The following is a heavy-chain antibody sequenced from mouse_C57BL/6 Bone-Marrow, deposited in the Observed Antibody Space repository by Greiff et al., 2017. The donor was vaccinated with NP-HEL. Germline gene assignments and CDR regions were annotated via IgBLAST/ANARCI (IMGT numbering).Heavy chain of an antibody. D-gene: IGHD3-3*01. J-gene: IGHJ3*01. CDR1: GYTFTSYG. Sequence: QVQLQQSGAELARPGASVKLSCKASGYTFTSYGISWVKQRTGQGLEWIGEIYPRSGNTSYNEKFKGKATLTADKSSSTSYMELRSLTSEDSAVYFCAREGSGFAYWGQGTLVTVSA. CDR2: IYPRSGNT. V-gene: IGHV1-81*01. CDR3: AREGSGFAY.